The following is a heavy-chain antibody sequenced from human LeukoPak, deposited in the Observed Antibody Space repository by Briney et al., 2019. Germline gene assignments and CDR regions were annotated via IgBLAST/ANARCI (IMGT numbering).Heavy chain of an antibody. CDR1: GGSFSGYY. D-gene: IGHD3-10*01. CDR2: INHSGST. Sequence: PSETLSHTCAVYGGSFSGYYWSWIRQPPGKGLEWIGEINHSGSTNYNPSLKSRVTISVDTSKNQFSLKLSSVTAADTAVYYCARARVGSGSYSYFDYWGQGTLVTVSS. J-gene: IGHJ4*02. V-gene: IGHV4-34*01. CDR3: ARARVGSGSYSYFDY.